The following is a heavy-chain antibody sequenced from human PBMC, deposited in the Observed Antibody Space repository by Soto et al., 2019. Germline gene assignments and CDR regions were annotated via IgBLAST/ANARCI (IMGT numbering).Heavy chain of an antibody. J-gene: IGHJ6*03. Sequence: GESLKISCKGSGDSFSSYWIGWVRPMPGKGLEWMGIIYPGDSDTRYSPSFQGQVTISADKPISTAYLQWSSLKASDTAMYYCARGITMVHFYYMDVWGKGTTVTVSS. V-gene: IGHV5-51*04. CDR1: GDSFSSYW. CDR2: IYPGDSDT. D-gene: IGHD3-10*01. CDR3: ARGITMVHFYYMDV.